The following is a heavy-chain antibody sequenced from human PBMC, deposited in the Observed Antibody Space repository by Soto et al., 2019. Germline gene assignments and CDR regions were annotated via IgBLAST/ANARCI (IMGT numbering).Heavy chain of an antibody. CDR3: ARGDPLLWFGEKVYYGMDV. Sequence: SETLSLTCTVSGGSISSSSYYWGWIRQPPGKGLEWIGSVYYRGSGFYNPSLKSRVTILVDPSRDQFTLSLNAVTAADTAVYYCARGDPLLWFGEKVYYGMDVWGQGTTVT. CDR1: GGSISSSSYY. V-gene: IGHV4-39*06. CDR2: VYYRGSG. J-gene: IGHJ6*02. D-gene: IGHD3-10*01.